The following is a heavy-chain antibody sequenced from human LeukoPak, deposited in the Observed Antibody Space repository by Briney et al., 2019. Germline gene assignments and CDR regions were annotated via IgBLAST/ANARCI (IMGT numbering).Heavy chain of an antibody. D-gene: IGHD2-2*01. CDR3: ARGWAKKRYCSSTSCYGFNYHGMDV. J-gene: IGHJ6*02. CDR1: GFTFSDYY. V-gene: IGHV3-11*01. CDR2: ISSSGSTI. Sequence: GGSLRLSCAASGFTFSDYYMSWIRQAPGKGLEWVSYISSSGSTIYYADSVKGRFTISRDNAKNSLYLQMNSLRAEDTAVYYCARGWAKKRYCSSTSCYGFNYHGMDVWGQGTTVTVSS.